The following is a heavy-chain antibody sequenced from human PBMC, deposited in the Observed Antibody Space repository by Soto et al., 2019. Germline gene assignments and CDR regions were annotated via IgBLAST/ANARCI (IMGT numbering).Heavy chain of an antibody. J-gene: IGHJ6*02. V-gene: IGHV3-30-3*01. Sequence: GGSLRLSCAASGFTFSSYAMHWVRQAPGKGLEWVAVISYDGSNKYYADSVKGRFTISRDNSKNTLYLQMNSLRAEDTAVYYCARDGIASCCYIDYYYYGMDVWGQGTTVTVSS. D-gene: IGHD2-2*01. CDR1: GFTFSSYA. CDR3: ARDGIASCCYIDYYYYGMDV. CDR2: ISYDGSNK.